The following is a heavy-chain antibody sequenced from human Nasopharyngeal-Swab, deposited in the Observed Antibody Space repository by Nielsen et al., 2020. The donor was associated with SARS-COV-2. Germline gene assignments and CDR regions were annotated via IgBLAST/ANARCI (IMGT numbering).Heavy chain of an antibody. Sequence: ASVKVSCKASGYTFTSYYMHWVRQAPGQGLEWMGIINPSGGSTSYAQKFQGRVTITRDTSASTAYMELSSLRSEDTAVYFCARDVYDSSGYLSYAMDVWGQGTTVTVSS. D-gene: IGHD3-22*01. V-gene: IGHV1-46*01. CDR1: GYTFTSYY. CDR3: ARDVYDSSGYLSYAMDV. J-gene: IGHJ6*02. CDR2: INPSGGST.